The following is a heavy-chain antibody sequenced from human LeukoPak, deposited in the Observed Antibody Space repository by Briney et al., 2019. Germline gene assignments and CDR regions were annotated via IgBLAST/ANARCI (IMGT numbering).Heavy chain of an antibody. J-gene: IGHJ4*02. CDR1: GGSFSGYY. Sequence: SETLSLTCAVYGGSFSGYYWSWIRQPPGKGLEWIGGINHSGSTNYNPSLKSRVTISVDTSKNQFSLKLSSVTAADTAVYYCARRISHYAWGSYLPLYYFDYWGQGTLVTVSS. CDR2: INHSGST. CDR3: ARRISHYAWGSYLPLYYFDY. V-gene: IGHV4-34*01. D-gene: IGHD3-16*02.